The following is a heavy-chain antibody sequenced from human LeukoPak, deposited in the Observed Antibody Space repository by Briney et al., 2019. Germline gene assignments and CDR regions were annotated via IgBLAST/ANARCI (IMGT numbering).Heavy chain of an antibody. V-gene: IGHV3-21*01. CDR2: ISSSSSYM. CDR1: GFTFSSYS. Sequence: GGSLRLSCAASGFTFSSYSMNWVRQAPGKGLEWVSSISSSSSYMYYADSVKGRFTISRDNAKNSLYLQMNSLRAEDTAVYYCARTGITIFGVVRYWGQGTLVTVSS. CDR3: ARTGITIFGVVRY. J-gene: IGHJ4*02. D-gene: IGHD3-3*01.